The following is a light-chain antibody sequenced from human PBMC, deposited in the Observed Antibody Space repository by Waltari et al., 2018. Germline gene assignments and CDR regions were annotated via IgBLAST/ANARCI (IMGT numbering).Light chain of an antibody. Sequence: DFVMTRSPDSLAVSLGERATINCKSSQSVLYSSNNKDYLAWYQQKLGQPPRLLIYWASTRESGVPDRFSGSGSGTDFTLTISSLQAEDVAVYYCQQYYSTPLTFGGGTKVEIK. J-gene: IGKJ4*01. CDR2: WAS. V-gene: IGKV4-1*01. CDR1: QSVLYSSNNKDY. CDR3: QQYYSTPLT.